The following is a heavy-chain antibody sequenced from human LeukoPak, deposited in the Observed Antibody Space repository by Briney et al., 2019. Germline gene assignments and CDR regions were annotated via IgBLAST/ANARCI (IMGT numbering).Heavy chain of an antibody. CDR1: GFTFSSYG. D-gene: IGHD3-3*01. CDR3: AKDGQRFLEWLLPNWFDP. CDR2: ISYDGSNK. Sequence: GRSLRLSCAASGFTFSSYGMHWVRQAPGKGLEWVAVISYDGSNKYYADSVKGRFTISRDNSKNTLYLQINSLRAEDTAVYYCAKDGQRFLEWLLPNWFDPWGQGTLVTVSS. J-gene: IGHJ5*02. V-gene: IGHV3-30*18.